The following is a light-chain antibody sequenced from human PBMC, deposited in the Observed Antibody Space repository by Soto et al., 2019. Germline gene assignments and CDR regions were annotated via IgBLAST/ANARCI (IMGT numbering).Light chain of an antibody. CDR1: QSVSSSY. J-gene: IGKJ1*01. CDR3: QQYGSSGT. CDR2: GAS. Sequence: ETVMTQSPATLSVSPGERGTLSCRASQSVSSSYLAWYQQKPGQAPRLLVYGASSRATGIPDRFSGSGSGTDFTLTISRLEPEDFAVYYCQQYGSSGTFGQGTKVDIK. V-gene: IGKV3-20*01.